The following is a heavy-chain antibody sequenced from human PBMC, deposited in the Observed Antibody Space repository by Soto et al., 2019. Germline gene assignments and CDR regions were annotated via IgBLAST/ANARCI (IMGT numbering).Heavy chain of an antibody. J-gene: IGHJ6*02. V-gene: IGHV3-30*18. D-gene: IGHD5-18*01. CDR1: GFTFSSYG. Sequence: PGGSLRLSCAASGFTFSSYGIHWVRQAPGKGLEWVALISYDGTDKYYADSVKGRFTIFRDNSKNTLYLQMSSLGPEDTAVYYCVKERYAQLWLEDYGMDVWGQGTTVTVS. CDR3: VKERYAQLWLEDYGMDV. CDR2: ISYDGTDK.